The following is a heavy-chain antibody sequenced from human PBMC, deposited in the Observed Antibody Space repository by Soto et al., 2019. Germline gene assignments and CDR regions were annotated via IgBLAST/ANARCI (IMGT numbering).Heavy chain of an antibody. D-gene: IGHD2-15*01. J-gene: IGHJ6*02. CDR2: INPNSCGT. V-gene: IGHV1-2*04. CDR3: ARGRCSGGSCLYYYYGMDV. CDR1: GYTFTGYY. Sequence: ASVKVSCKASGYTFTGYYMHWVRQAPGQGLEWMGWINPNSCGTNYAQKFQGWVTMTRDTSISTAYMELSRLISDDTAVYYCARGRCSGGSCLYYYYGMDVWGQGTTVTVSS.